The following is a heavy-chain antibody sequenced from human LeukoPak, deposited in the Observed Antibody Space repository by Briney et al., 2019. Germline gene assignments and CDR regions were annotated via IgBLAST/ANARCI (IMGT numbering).Heavy chain of an antibody. CDR2: IYPGDSDT. V-gene: IGHV5-51*01. J-gene: IGHJ4*02. CDR3: ARHDPAAAGIDY. Sequence: GESLKISCKISGYRLTNNWIGWVRQMPGKGLEWMGIIYPGDSDTRYSPSFQGQVTISADKSISTAYLQWSSLKASDTAMYYCARHDPAAAGIDYWGQGTLVTVSS. CDR1: GYRLTNNW. D-gene: IGHD6-13*01.